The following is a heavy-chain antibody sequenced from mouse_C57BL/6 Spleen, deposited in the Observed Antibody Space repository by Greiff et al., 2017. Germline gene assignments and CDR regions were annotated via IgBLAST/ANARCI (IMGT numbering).Heavy chain of an antibody. CDR1: GYTFTDYN. CDR2: INPNNGGT. V-gene: IGHV1-22*01. CDR3: ARMGYYGYDEYWYFDV. Sequence: EVQLQQSGPELVKPGASVKMSCKASGYTFTDYNMHWVKQSHGKSLEWIGYINPNNGGTSYNQKFKGKATLTVNKSSSTAYMELRSLTSEDSAVYYCARMGYYGYDEYWYFDVWGTGTTVTVSS. J-gene: IGHJ1*03. D-gene: IGHD2-2*01.